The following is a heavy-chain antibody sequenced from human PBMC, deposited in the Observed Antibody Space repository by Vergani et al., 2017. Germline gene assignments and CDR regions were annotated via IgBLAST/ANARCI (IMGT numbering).Heavy chain of an antibody. CDR3: ARHAGSGWLWYFDL. Sequence: QLQLQESGSGLVKPSQTLSLTCAVSGGSISSGGYSWSWIRQPPGKGLEWIGYIYHSGSTYYNPSLKSRVTISVDRSKNQFSLKLSSVTAADTAVYYCARHAGSGWLWYFDLWGRGTLVTVSS. V-gene: IGHV4-30-2*01. D-gene: IGHD6-19*01. CDR1: GGSISSGGYS. CDR2: IYHSGST. J-gene: IGHJ2*01.